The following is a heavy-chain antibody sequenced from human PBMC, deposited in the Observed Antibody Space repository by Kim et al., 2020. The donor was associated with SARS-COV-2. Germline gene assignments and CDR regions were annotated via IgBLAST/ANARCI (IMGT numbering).Heavy chain of an antibody. V-gene: IGHV5-51*01. CDR3: ARHGSSSWYGGVLGGYYYYYGMDV. D-gene: IGHD6-13*01. J-gene: IGHJ6*02. CDR2: IYPGDSDT. Sequence: GESLKISCKGSGYSFTSYWIGWVRQMPGKGLEWMGIIYPGDSDTRYSPSFQGQVTISADKSISTAYLQWSSLKASDTAMYYCARHGSSSWYGGVLGGYYYYYGMDVWGQGTTVTVSS. CDR1: GYSFTSYW.